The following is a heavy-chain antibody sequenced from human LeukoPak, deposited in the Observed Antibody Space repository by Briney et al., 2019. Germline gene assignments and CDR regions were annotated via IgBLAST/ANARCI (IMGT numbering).Heavy chain of an antibody. D-gene: IGHD3-22*01. J-gene: IGHJ4*02. CDR1: GYIFTNFY. Sequence: ASVKISCKASGYIFTNFYINWVRQAPGQGLEWIGLINPNGGSTTYAQKFQGRVTLTTDTSRSTAYMELRSLRSDDTAVYYCARIVLNGWYYYDSSGYYGPFDYWGQGTLVTVSS. CDR3: ARIVLNGWYYYDSSGYYGPFDY. CDR2: INPNGGST. V-gene: IGHV1-46*01.